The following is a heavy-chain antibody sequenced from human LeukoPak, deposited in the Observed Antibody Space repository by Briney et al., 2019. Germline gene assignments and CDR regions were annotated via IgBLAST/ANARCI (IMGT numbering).Heavy chain of an antibody. CDR1: GFTFNTNW. D-gene: IGHD2-2*02. CDR3: ARSYNGLDY. V-gene: IGHV3-74*01. CDR2: INTDGSIT. Sequence: GGSLRLSCAASGFTFNTNWMHWVRQTPGKGLVWVSRINTDGSITGYADSVQGRFTISRDNAKNTLYLQMNGLRAEDTAVYYCARSYNGLDYWGQGTLVTVSS. J-gene: IGHJ4*02.